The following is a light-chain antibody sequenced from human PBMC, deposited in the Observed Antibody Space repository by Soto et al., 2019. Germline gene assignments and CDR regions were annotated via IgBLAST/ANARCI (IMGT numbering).Light chain of an antibody. CDR1: QSVSSN. CDR2: GAS. Sequence: EIVLTQSPATLSLSPGERATLSCRASQSVSSNLAWYQQKPGQAPRLLIYGASNRATGIPDRFSGSGSGTDFTLTISRLEPEDFAVYYCQQYVSPPITFGQGTRLEIK. V-gene: IGKV3-20*01. CDR3: QQYVSPPIT. J-gene: IGKJ5*01.